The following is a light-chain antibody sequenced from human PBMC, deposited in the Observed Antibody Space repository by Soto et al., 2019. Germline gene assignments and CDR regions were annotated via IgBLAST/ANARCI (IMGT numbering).Light chain of an antibody. V-gene: IGKV3-20*01. CDR2: GAS. J-gene: IGKJ2*01. CDR1: QVIGSRY. CDR3: HQFGSSIPHT. Sequence: EIVMTQSPGTLSLSPGERATISCRASQVIGSRYLAWYHQKSGQAPRLLIYGASSRATGIPDRFSGSGSGTDFSLTISRLEPEDVGVYYCHQFGSSIPHTFGQGTKLEIK.